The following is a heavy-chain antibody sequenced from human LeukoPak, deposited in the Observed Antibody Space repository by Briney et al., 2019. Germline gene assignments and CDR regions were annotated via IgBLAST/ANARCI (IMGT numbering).Heavy chain of an antibody. D-gene: IGHD6-19*01. CDR1: GFTFSSYS. CDR3: AREVSSGWYYYFDY. Sequence: GGSLRLSCAASGFTFSSYSMNWVRQAPGKGLEWVANIKQDGSEKYYVDSVKGRFTISRDNAKNSPYLQMNSLRAEDTAVYYCAREVSSGWYYYFDYWGQGTLVTVSS. J-gene: IGHJ4*02. CDR2: IKQDGSEK. V-gene: IGHV3-7*01.